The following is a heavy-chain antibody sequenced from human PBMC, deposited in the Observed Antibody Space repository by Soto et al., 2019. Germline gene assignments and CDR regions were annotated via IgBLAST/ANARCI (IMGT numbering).Heavy chain of an antibody. CDR2: ISAYNGNT. V-gene: IGHV1-18*01. D-gene: IGHD6-19*01. CDR3: ARDLGSWYSSGWYGVWGGSTFDY. Sequence: QVQLVQSGAEVKKPGASVKVSCKASGYTFTSYGISWVRQAPGQGLEWMGWISAYNGNTNYAQKLQGRVTMTTATSTSTAYMALRSLRSDDTAVYYCARDLGSWYSSGWYGVWGGSTFDYWGQGTLVTVSS. J-gene: IGHJ4*02. CDR1: GYTFTSYG.